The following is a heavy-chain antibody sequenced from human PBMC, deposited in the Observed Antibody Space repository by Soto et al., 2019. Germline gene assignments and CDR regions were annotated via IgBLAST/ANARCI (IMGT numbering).Heavy chain of an antibody. Sequence: PGGSLRLSCAGSGLTLRNDWLSWVRQAPGKGLEWVANINQDGSERYYVDSVRGRFTISRDNVENSLYLQLNSLRPEDTAVYYCAVYGYGVSAAAYWGQGTLVTVSS. D-gene: IGHD4-17*01. V-gene: IGHV3-7*03. CDR2: INQDGSER. CDR1: GLTLRNDW. CDR3: AVYGYGVSAAAY. J-gene: IGHJ4*02.